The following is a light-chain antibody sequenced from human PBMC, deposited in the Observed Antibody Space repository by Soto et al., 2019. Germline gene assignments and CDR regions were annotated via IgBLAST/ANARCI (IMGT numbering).Light chain of an antibody. J-gene: IGLJ1*01. CDR1: SSNIATGYD. CDR2: GNN. Sequence: QSVLTQPPSVSGAPGERVTISCTGSSSNIATGYDVHWYHHLPGTAPKLVIYGNNYRPTGVPDRISGSKSGASASLAITDLQTEDEGDYYCQSYDRDLNGYVVGRGTKVTVL. CDR3: QSYDRDLNGYV. V-gene: IGLV1-40*01.